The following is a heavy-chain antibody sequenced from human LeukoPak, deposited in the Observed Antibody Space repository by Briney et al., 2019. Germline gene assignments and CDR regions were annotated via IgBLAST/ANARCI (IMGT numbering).Heavy chain of an antibody. D-gene: IGHD5-12*01. V-gene: IGHV3-21*01. J-gene: IGHJ4*02. CDR3: ARDGLPIVATIH. Sequence: GGSLRLSCAASGFTFSSYNMNWVRQAPGKGLEWASSISSSSTYIYYADSVKGRFTISRDNAKNSLYLQMNSLRAEDTAVYYCARDGLPIVATIHWGQGTLVTVSS. CDR2: ISSSSTYI. CDR1: GFTFSSYN.